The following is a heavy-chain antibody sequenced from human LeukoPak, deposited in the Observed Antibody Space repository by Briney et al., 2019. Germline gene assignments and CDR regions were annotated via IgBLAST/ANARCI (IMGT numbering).Heavy chain of an antibody. Sequence: SLKLSCTASGYTFTSYYMHWVRQAPGQGLEWMGIINPSGGSTSYAQKFQGRVTITRDTSTSTVYMELSSLRSEDTAVYYCAASDNTMSLYIWGQGTMVTVSS. D-gene: IGHD3-10*02. J-gene: IGHJ3*02. V-gene: IGHV1-46*01. CDR2: INPSGGST. CDR1: GYTFTSYY. CDR3: AASDNTMSLYI.